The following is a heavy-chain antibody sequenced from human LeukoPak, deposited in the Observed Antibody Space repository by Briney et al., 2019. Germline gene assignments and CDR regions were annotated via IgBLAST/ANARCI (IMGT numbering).Heavy chain of an antibody. CDR2: IYYSGST. CDR1: GGSISSYY. CDR3: ARDRRYRVPDDAFDI. D-gene: IGHD4-11*01. Sequence: PSETLSLTCTVSGGSISSYYWSWIRQPPGKGLEWIGYIYYSGSTNYNPSLKSRVTMSVDTSKNQFSLKLSSVTAADTAVYYCARDRRYRVPDDAFDIWGQGTMVTVSS. J-gene: IGHJ3*02. V-gene: IGHV4-59*12.